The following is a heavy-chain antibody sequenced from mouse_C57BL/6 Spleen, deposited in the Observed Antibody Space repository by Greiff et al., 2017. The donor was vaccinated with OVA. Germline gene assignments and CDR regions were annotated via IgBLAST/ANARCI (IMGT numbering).Heavy chain of an antibody. CDR1: GFTFSDYG. CDR2: LSSGSSTI. D-gene: IGHD4-1*01. CDR3: ARNWDALDY. J-gene: IGHJ2*01. Sequence: EVQGVESGGGLVKPGGSLTLSCAASGFTFSDYGMHWVRQAPEKGLEWVAYLSSGSSTIYYADPVKGRFTISRDNAKTTLFLQMTSLRSEDTAMYYCARNWDALDYWGQGTTLTVSS. V-gene: IGHV5-17*01.